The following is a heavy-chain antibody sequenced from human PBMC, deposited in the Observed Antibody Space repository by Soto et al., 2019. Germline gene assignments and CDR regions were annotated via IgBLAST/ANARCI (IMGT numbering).Heavy chain of an antibody. Sequence: EVQLVETGGGLIQPGGSLRLSCAASGFTVSSNYMSWVRQAPGKGLEWVSVIYSGGSTYYADSVKGRFTISRDNSKNTLYLQMNSLRAEDTAVYYCARADFRGGPPGFWPDYRGQGTLVTVSS. V-gene: IGHV3-53*02. CDR2: IYSGGST. J-gene: IGHJ4*02. CDR3: ARADFRGGPPGFWPDY. CDR1: GFTVSSNY. D-gene: IGHD3-10*01.